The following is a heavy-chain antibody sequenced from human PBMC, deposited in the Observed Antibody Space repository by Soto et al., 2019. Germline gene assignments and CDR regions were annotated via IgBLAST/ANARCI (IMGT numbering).Heavy chain of an antibody. CDR3: AKRSSSSTFDY. CDR2: ISGSDDST. CDR1: GFTFSSYA. D-gene: IGHD6-6*01. Sequence: EVQLLESGGGLVQPGESLRLSCAASGFTFSSYAMSWVRQAPGKGLEWVSVISGSDDSTYYADSVKGRFTISRDNSKNPLYRQTNSLRAEDTAVYYCAKRSSSSTFDYWGQGTLVTVSS. J-gene: IGHJ4*02. V-gene: IGHV3-23*01.